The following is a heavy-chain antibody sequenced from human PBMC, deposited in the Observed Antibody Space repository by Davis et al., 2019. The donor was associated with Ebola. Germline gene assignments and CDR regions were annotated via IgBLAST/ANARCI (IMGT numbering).Heavy chain of an antibody. CDR1: GYTFTDYN. CDR3: ARGHNYAHEY. CDR2: VILKSGAT. Sequence: ASVKVSCKASGYTFTDYNIHWMRQAPGQGLEWLGRVILKSGATNYAQKFQGRVTMTRDTSISTVYMELSSLRYDDTADYYCARGHNYAHEYWGQGTLFTVSS. D-gene: IGHD4-11*01. J-gene: IGHJ4*02. V-gene: IGHV1-2*06.